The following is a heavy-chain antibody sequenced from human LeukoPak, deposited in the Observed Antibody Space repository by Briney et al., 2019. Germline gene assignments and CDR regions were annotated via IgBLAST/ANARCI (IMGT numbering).Heavy chain of an antibody. D-gene: IGHD4-17*01. V-gene: IGHV3-23*01. CDR3: AKDPSVYYGDYIIR. Sequence: GGSLRLSCAVSGFTFSSYAMSWVRQAPGKGLEWVSGFSVSDKTTYYADSVKGRFTISRDNSKNTLYLQINSLRAEDTAVYYCAKDPSVYYGDYIIRWGQGTLVIVSS. CDR1: GFTFSSYA. J-gene: IGHJ4*02. CDR2: FSVSDKTT.